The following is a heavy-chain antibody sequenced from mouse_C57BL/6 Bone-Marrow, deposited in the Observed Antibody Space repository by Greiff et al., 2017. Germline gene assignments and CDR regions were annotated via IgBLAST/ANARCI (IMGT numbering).Heavy chain of an antibody. V-gene: IGHV1-50*01. CDR1: GYTFTSYW. D-gene: IGHD1-1*01. CDR3: ARWDYGSSKGYFDV. CDR2: IDPSDSYT. J-gene: IGHJ1*03. Sequence: VQLQQPGAELVKPGGSVKLSCKASGYTFTSYWMQWVKQRPGQGLEWIGEIDPSDSYTNYNQKFKGKATLTVDTSSSTAYMQLSSLTSEDSAVYYCARWDYGSSKGYFDVWGTGTTVTVSS.